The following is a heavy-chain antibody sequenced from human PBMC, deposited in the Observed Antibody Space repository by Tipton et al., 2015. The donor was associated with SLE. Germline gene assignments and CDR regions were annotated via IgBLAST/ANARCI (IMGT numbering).Heavy chain of an antibody. CDR1: GYTFTGYY. CDR3: TRGNTGGVSYGY. CDR2: INPNTGGT. V-gene: IGHV1-2*02. Sequence: QLVQSGAEVKKPGASVKVSCKASGYTFTGYYLFWVRQAPGQGLEWMGRINPNTGGTYYAQKFQGRVTMTRDTSISTAYMELSRLTSDDTAVYYCTRGNTGGVSYGYWGQGALVTVSS. D-gene: IGHD2-8*02. J-gene: IGHJ4*02.